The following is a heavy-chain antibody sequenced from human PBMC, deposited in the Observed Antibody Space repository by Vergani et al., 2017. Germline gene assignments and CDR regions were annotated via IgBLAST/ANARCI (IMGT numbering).Heavy chain of an antibody. Sequence: QVQLVESGGGVVQPGRSLRLSCAASGFTFSSYGMHWVRQAPGKGLEWVAVISYDGSNKYYADSGKGRFTISRDNSKNTLYLQMNSLRAEDTAVYYCATYSSGLIDYWGQGTLVTVAS. CDR2: ISYDGSNK. CDR1: GFTFSSYG. V-gene: IGHV3-30*03. CDR3: ATYSSGLIDY. J-gene: IGHJ4*02. D-gene: IGHD6-19*01.